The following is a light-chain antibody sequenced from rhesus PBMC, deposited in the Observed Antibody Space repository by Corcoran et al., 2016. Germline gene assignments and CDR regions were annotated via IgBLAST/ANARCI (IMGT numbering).Light chain of an antibody. V-gene: IGKV1-74*01. CDR3: QHGYGTPYS. Sequence: DIQMTQSPSSLSASVGDRVTITCRASENVNNYLNCYQQKPGKAPKLLIYKASTLQSGVPSRVSGSGSGTDYNFTISSLQPEDVATYYCQHGYGTPYSFGQGTKVEIK. CDR2: KAS. CDR1: ENVNNY. J-gene: IGKJ2*01.